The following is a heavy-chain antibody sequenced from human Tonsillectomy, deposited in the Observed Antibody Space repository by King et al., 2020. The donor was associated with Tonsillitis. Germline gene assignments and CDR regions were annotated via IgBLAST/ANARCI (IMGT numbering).Heavy chain of an antibody. CDR3: ARALSGYDYFWFDP. Sequence: QLVQSGAEVKNPGASVKVSCKASGYTFSGYYIHWVRQAPGQGLERMGWIHPKSGGTKYVQKFQGRVTMTRDTSISTIYMELSSLRSDDTAVYYCARALSGYDYFWFDPWAQGTLVTVS. V-gene: IGHV1-2*02. J-gene: IGHJ5*02. CDR1: GYTFSGYY. D-gene: IGHD5-12*01. CDR2: IHPKSGGT.